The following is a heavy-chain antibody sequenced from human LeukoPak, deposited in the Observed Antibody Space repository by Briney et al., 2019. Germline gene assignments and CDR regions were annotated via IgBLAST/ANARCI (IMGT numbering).Heavy chain of an antibody. CDR1: GYTFTSYG. CDR2: ISAYNGNT. Sequence: AASVKVSCKASGYTFTSYGISWVRQAPGQGLEWMGWISAYNGNTNYAQKLQGRVTMTTDTSTSTAYMELRSLRSDDTAVYYCARTNYYDSSGYLDYWGQGTLVTVSS. V-gene: IGHV1-18*01. D-gene: IGHD3-22*01. CDR3: ARTNYYDSSGYLDY. J-gene: IGHJ4*02.